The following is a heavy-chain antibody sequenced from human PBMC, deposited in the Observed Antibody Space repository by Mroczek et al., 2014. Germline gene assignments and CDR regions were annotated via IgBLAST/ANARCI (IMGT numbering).Heavy chain of an antibody. J-gene: IGHJ6*02. V-gene: IGHV3-30*18. D-gene: IGHD1-1*01. CDR1: GFTFSSYG. Sequence: VQLVQSGGGVVQPGRSLRLSCAASGFTFSSYGMHWVRQAPGKGLEWVAVISYDGSNKYYADSVKGRFTISRDNSKNTLYLQMNSLRAEDTAVYYCAKDRPDPTVWNRTFIPRTGWSGMDVWGQGTTVTVSS. CDR3: AKDRPDPTVWNRTFIPRTGWSGMDV. CDR2: ISYDGSNK.